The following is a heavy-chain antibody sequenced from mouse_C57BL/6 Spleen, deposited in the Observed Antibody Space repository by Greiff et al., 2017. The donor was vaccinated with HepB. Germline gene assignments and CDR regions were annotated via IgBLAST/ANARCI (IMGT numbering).Heavy chain of an antibody. CDR1: GFNIKDYY. CDR2: IDPEDGET. J-gene: IGHJ1*03. CDR3: ARSGGWYFDV. Sequence: EVQLKESGAELVKPGASVKLSCTASGFNIKDYYMHWVKQRTEQGLEWIGRIDPEDGETKYAPKFQGKATITADTSSNTAYLQLSSLTSKDTAVYYCARSGGWYFDVWGTGTTVTVSS. V-gene: IGHV14-2*01.